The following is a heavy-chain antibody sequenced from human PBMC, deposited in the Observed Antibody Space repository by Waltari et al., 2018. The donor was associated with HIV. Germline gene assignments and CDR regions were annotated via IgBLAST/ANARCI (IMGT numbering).Heavy chain of an antibody. CDR3: ARGGYTYGDDY. Sequence: QVLLVLSGAEVKKPGASVKVSCKASGYPFTSYDINWVRQATGQGLEWMGLMTPNSGKTGYAQKFQGRVTMTRNTSISTAYMELSSLRSDDTAVYYCARGGYTYGDDYWGQGTLVTVSS. D-gene: IGHD5-18*01. V-gene: IGHV1-8*01. CDR2: MTPNSGKT. J-gene: IGHJ4*02. CDR1: GYPFTSYD.